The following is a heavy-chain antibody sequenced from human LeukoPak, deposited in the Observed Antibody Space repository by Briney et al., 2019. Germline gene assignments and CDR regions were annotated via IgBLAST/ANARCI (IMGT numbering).Heavy chain of an antibody. D-gene: IGHD6-19*01. CDR3: SVAVAAASSWFDP. J-gene: IGHJ5*02. Sequence: GASVKVSCKASGYTFTSYYMHWVRQAPGQGLEWMGIINPSGGSTSYAQKFQGRVTMTRDTSTSTVYMELSSLRSEDTAVYYCSVAVAAASSWFDPWGQGTLVTVSS. V-gene: IGHV1-46*01. CDR2: INPSGGST. CDR1: GYTFTSYY.